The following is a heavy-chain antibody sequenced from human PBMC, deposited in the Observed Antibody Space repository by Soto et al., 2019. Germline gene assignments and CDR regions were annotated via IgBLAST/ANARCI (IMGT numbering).Heavy chain of an antibody. CDR2: IIPILGIA. CDR1: GGTFSSYT. D-gene: IGHD2-2*01. J-gene: IGHJ6*03. V-gene: IGHV1-69*04. CDR3: AREVPNCSSTSCYPNANYYYYYMDV. Sequence: GASVKVSCKASGGTFSSYTISWMRQAPGQGLEWMGRIIPILGIANYAQKFQGRVTITADKSTSTAYMELSSLRSEGTAVYYCAREVPNCSSTSCYPNANYYYYYMDVWGKGTTVTVSS.